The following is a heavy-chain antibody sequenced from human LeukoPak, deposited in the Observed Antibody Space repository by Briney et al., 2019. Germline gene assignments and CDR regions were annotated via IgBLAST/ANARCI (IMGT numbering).Heavy chain of an antibody. CDR2: IYYSGST. J-gene: IGHJ5*02. D-gene: IGHD6-19*01. CDR1: GGSISSGDYY. Sequence: TLSLTCTVSGGSISSGDYYWSWIRQPPGKGLEWIGYIYYSGSTYYNPSLKSRVTISVDTSKNQFSLKLSSVTAADTAVYYCARGRTSGIAVAGPRNWFGPWGQGTLVTVSS. V-gene: IGHV4-30-4*08. CDR3: ARGRTSGIAVAGPRNWFGP.